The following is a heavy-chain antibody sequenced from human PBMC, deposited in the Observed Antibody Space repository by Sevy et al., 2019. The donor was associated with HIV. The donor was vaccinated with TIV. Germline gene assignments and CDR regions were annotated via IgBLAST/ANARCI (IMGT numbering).Heavy chain of an antibody. Sequence: GGSLRLSCAASGFTVSSNYMSWVRQAPGKGLEWVSVIYSGGSTYYADSVKGRFTISRDNSKNTLYLQMNSLRAADTAVYYCAESRVTGAFDIWGQGTMVTVSS. J-gene: IGHJ3*02. CDR2: IYSGGST. D-gene: IGHD2-21*02. CDR3: AESRVTGAFDI. CDR1: GFTVSSNY. V-gene: IGHV3-53*01.